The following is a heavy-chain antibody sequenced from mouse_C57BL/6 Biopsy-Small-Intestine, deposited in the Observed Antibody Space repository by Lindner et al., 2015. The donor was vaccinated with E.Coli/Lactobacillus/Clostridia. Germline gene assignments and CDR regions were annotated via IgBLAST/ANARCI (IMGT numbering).Heavy chain of an antibody. CDR3: ARHEALFDY. CDR2: FYPGSGSI. V-gene: IGHV1-62-2*01. J-gene: IGHJ2*01. Sequence: VQLQESGGELVKPGASVKLSCKASGYTFTEFTIHWVKQRSGQGLEWIGWFYPGSGSIKYNGKFEDKATLTADESSTTVYMELSRLTSEDSAVYFCARHEALFDYWGQGTALTVSS. CDR1: GYTFTEFT.